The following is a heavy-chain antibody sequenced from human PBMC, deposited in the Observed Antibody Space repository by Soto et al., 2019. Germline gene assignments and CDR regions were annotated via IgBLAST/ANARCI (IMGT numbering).Heavy chain of an antibody. D-gene: IGHD4-17*01. CDR1: GGSISSSSYY. CDR3: ARHYATVTTEEPYYYYYMDV. Sequence: SETLSLTCTVSGGSISSSSYYWGWIRQPPGKGLEWIGSIYYSGSTYYNPSLKSRVTISVDTSKNQFSLKLSSVTAADTAVYYCARHYATVTTEEPYYYYYMDVWGKGTTVTVSS. J-gene: IGHJ6*03. V-gene: IGHV4-39*01. CDR2: IYYSGST.